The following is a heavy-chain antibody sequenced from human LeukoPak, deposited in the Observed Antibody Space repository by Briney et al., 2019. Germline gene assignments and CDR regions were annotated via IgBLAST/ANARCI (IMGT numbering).Heavy chain of an antibody. D-gene: IGHD2-15*01. V-gene: IGHV3-9*01. CDR2: ISWNSGSI. J-gene: IGHJ4*02. CDR3: AKAPQGGYCSGGSCYTSPDY. Sequence: GRSLRLSCAASGFTFDDYAMHWVRQAPGKGLEWVSGISWNSGSIGYADSVKGRFTISRDNAKNSLYLQMNSLRAEDTALYYCAKAPQGGYCSGGSCYTSPDYWGQGTLVTVSS. CDR1: GFTFDDYA.